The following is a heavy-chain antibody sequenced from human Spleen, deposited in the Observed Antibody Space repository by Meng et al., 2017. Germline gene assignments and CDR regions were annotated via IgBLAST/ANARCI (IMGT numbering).Heavy chain of an antibody. CDR1: GFTFSSYA. D-gene: IGHD5-18*01. Sequence: EVQLLESGGGLVQPGGSLRLSCAASGFTFSSYAMSWVRQAPGKGLVWVSRVNSDGYSTSYADSVKGRFTISRDNAKKMLYLQMNSLRAEDTAVYFCVRLDTSFDLWGRGTLVTVSS. CDR3: VRLDTSFDL. V-gene: IGHV3-74*02. CDR2: VNSDGYST. J-gene: IGHJ2*01.